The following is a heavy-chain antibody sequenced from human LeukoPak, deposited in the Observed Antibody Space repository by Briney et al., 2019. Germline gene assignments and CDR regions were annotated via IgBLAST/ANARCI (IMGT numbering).Heavy chain of an antibody. J-gene: IGHJ4*02. CDR3: ALNVDTAMVYDY. CDR2: IYYSGST. V-gene: IGHV4-59*01. CDR1: GGSISSYY. D-gene: IGHD5-18*01. Sequence: SETLSLTCTVSGGSISSYYWSWIRQPPGKGLEWIGYIYYSGSTNYNPSLKSRVTISVDTSKNQFSLKLSSVTAADTAVYYCALNVDTAMVYDYWGQGTPVTVSS.